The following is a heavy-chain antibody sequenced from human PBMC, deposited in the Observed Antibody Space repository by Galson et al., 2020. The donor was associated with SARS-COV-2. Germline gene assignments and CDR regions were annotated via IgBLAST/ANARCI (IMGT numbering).Heavy chain of an antibody. CDR3: ARVPFDY. CDR2: ISSSSSTI. Sequence: GESLKIPCAASGFTFSSYSMNWVRQAPGKGLEWVSYISSSSSTIYYADSVKGRFTISRDNAKNSLYLQMNSLRAEDTAVYYCARVPFDYWGQGTLVTVSS. CDR1: GFTFSSYS. J-gene: IGHJ4*02. V-gene: IGHV3-48*01.